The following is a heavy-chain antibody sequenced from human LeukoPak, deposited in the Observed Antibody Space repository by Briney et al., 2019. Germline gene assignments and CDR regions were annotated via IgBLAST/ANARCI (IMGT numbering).Heavy chain of an antibody. Sequence: SETLSLTCSVSGGSVGSSIYNWGWIRQPPGKGLEWIAIIWHAGSTYYNPSLTSRVTISVDTSKNLFSLKLSSVTAADTAVYYCASVPVWGRSGYSYFDYWGQGTLVTVSS. CDR1: GGSVGSSIYN. CDR3: ASVPVWGRSGYSYFDY. D-gene: IGHD5-12*01. V-gene: IGHV4-39*01. J-gene: IGHJ4*02. CDR2: IWHAGST.